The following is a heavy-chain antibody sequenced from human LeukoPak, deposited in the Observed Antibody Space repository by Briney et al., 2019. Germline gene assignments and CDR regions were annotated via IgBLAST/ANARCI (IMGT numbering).Heavy chain of an antibody. CDR1: GFTVSRNY. Sequence: GGSLRPSCAVSGFTVSRNYMYWVRQAPGEGLEWVSVIQSGGSIFYADSVKGRFTISRHNSKNTLYLQMNSLRPEDSAVYYCARMNSIGYSYVGFDYWGQGTVVTVSS. CDR2: IQSGGSI. J-gene: IGHJ4*02. D-gene: IGHD5-18*01. V-gene: IGHV3-53*04. CDR3: ARMNSIGYSYVGFDY.